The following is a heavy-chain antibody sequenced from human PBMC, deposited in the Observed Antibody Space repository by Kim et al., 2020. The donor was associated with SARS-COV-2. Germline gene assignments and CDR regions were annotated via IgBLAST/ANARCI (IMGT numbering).Heavy chain of an antibody. J-gene: IGHJ4*02. D-gene: IGHD6-19*01. Sequence: GGSLRLSCAASGFTVSSNYMSWVRQAPGKGLEWVSVIYSGGSTYYADSVKGRFTISRHNSKNTLYLQMNSLRAEDTAVYYCARASIAVAGRPFDYWGQGTLVTVSS. CDR3: ARASIAVAGRPFDY. CDR2: IYSGGST. CDR1: GFTVSSNY. V-gene: IGHV3-53*04.